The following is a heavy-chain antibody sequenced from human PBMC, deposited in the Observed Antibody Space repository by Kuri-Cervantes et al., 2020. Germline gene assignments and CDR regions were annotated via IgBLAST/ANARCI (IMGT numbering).Heavy chain of an antibody. J-gene: IGHJ4*02. CDR2: IYYSGTT. CDR1: GGPIRSYY. CDR3: ARVGISGSYFDY. Sequence: SETLSLICTVSGGPIRSYYWSWIRQPPGKGLEWIGYIYYSGTTNYNPSLKSRVTLSLDTSKSQFSLNLSSVTAADTAVYYCARVGISGSYFDYWGQGILVTVSS. D-gene: IGHD1-26*01. V-gene: IGHV4-59*01.